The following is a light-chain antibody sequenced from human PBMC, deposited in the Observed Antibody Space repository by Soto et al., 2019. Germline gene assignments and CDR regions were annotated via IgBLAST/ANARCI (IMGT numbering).Light chain of an antibody. Sequence: DIPMTQSPSTLSASVGDRVTITCRASQSIGKWLAWYQQKPMKAPDLLIYDASSLERGVPSRFSGSGSGTEFTLTISGLQPDDFATYYCQQYHSYSPWTFGQGTKVEVK. CDR2: DAS. CDR3: QQYHSYSPWT. V-gene: IGKV1-5*01. CDR1: QSIGKW. J-gene: IGKJ1*01.